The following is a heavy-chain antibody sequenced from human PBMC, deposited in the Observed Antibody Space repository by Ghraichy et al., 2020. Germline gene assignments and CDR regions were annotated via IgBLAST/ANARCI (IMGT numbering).Heavy chain of an antibody. V-gene: IGHV4-59*08. CDR3: ARRVWSDYDLDAFDI. D-gene: IGHD4/OR15-4a*01. J-gene: IGHJ3*02. CDR1: GGSISNYY. CDR2: IYSSGSA. Sequence: SETLSLTCTVSGGSISNYYWSWIRQPPGKGLEWIGYIYSSGSANYNPSLESRVTISVDTSKNQFSLKLTSVTAADTAVYSCARRVWSDYDLDAFDIWGQGTVVIVSS.